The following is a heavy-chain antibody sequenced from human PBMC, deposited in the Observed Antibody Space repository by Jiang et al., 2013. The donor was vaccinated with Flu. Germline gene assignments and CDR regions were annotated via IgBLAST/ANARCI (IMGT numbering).Heavy chain of an antibody. CDR3: VNGGNPVGSFDY. CDR1: GFTFSSYS. V-gene: IGHV3-21*05. J-gene: IGHJ4*02. Sequence: QLVESGGGLVEPGGSLRLSCAASGFTFSSYSMNWVRQAPGKGLEWVSYISSSSSYTNYADSVKGRFTISRDNAKNSLYLQMNSLRAEDTAVYYCVNGGNPVGSFDYWGQGTLVTVSS. CDR2: ISSSSSYT. D-gene: IGHD4-23*01.